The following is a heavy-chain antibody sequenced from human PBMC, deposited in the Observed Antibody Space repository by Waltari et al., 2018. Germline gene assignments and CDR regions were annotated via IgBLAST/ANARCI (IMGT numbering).Heavy chain of an antibody. Sequence: HSGSTYYNPSLKSRVTISVDRSKNQFSLKLSSVTAADTAVYYCARVRLSGYYNRYYYYYMDVWGKGTTVTVSS. CDR2: HSGST. CDR3: ARVRLSGYYNRYYYYYMDV. V-gene: IGHV4-30-2*01. J-gene: IGHJ6*03. D-gene: IGHD3-9*01.